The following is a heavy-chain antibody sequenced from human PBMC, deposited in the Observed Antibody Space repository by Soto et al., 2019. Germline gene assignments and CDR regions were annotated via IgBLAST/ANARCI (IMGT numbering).Heavy chain of an antibody. J-gene: IGHJ6*02. Sequence: SETLSLTCIVSGDSVTSGSYYWTWLRQPPGKGLEWIGYISYTGRTKYNPSLQSRVTISVDTSKNQFSLKLSSVTAADTAVYYCATNIAIVGATQGYYYGMDVWGQGTTVTVSS. V-gene: IGHV4-61*01. CDR1: GDSVTSGSYY. CDR3: ATNIAIVGATQGYYYGMDV. CDR2: ISYTGRT. D-gene: IGHD1-26*01.